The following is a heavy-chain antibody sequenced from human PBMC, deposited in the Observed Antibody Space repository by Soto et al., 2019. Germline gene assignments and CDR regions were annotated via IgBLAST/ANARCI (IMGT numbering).Heavy chain of an antibody. D-gene: IGHD1-1*01. J-gene: IGHJ6*02. CDR1: GDTFDTFA. Sequence: QVQLVQSGAEVVKPGSSVKVSCKASGDTFDTFAISWVRQAPGQGLEWMGGIIPIFRTPDYGQKFQGRVTITADESTSTAYMERSCLRSEDTAVYYCARDKDREQLGGNYYYTLEVWGQGTTVTVSS. CDR3: ARDKDREQLGGNYYYTLEV. V-gene: IGHV1-69*12. CDR2: IIPIFRTP.